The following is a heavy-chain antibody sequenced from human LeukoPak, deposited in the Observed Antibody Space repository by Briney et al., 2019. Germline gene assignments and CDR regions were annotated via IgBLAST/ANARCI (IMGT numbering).Heavy chain of an antibody. V-gene: IGHV1-18*01. J-gene: IGHJ4*02. Sequence: ASVKVSCKTSGYTFTSYGISWVRQAPGQGLEWMGWISAYNGNTNYAQKLQGRVTMTTDTSTSTAYMELRSLRSDDTAVYYCARDSGPYGDYGEYIFDYWGQGTLVTVSS. CDR2: ISAYNGNT. CDR3: ARDSGPYGDYGEYIFDY. D-gene: IGHD4-17*01. CDR1: GYTFTSYG.